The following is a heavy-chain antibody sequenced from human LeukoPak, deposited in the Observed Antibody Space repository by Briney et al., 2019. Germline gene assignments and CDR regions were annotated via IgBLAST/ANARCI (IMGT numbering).Heavy chain of an antibody. J-gene: IGHJ6*03. D-gene: IGHD3-3*01. CDR3: TTDSAITIFGVASQPYMDG. Sequence: GGSLRLSCAASGFTFSNAWMSWVRQAPGKGLEWGGRIKSKTDGGTIDYAAPVKGRFTISRDDSKNTLYLQMNSLKTEDTAVYYCTTDSAITIFGVASQPYMDGWGKGTTGTVS. CDR1: GFTFSNAW. CDR2: IKSKTDGGTI. V-gene: IGHV3-15*01.